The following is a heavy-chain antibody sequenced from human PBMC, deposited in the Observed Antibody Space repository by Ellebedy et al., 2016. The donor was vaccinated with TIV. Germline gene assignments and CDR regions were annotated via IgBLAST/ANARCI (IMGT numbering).Heavy chain of an antibody. CDR2: INPSDSNT. J-gene: IGHJ4*02. D-gene: IGHD2-2*01. CDR1: GFTFTTYY. Sequence: AASVKVSCKASGFTFTTYYMHWARQAPGQGLEWMGIINPSDSNTIYAQKSQGRVTLTRDTSTSTVYMELSSLKSEDTAVYYCAIFAPYCSSTSCSPHWGQGTLVTVSS. V-gene: IGHV1-46*01. CDR3: AIFAPYCSSTSCSPH.